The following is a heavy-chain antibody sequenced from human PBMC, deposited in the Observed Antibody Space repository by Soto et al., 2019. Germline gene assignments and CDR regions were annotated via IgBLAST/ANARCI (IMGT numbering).Heavy chain of an antibody. CDR2: IYYSGST. CDR3: ARRVLGYCSSTSCLRPYYYYYMDV. CDR1: GGSISSYY. Sequence: SETLSLTCTVSGGSISSYYWSWIRQPPGKGLEWIGYIYYSGSTNYNPSLKSRVTISVDTSKNQFSLKLGSVTAADTAVYYCARRVLGYCSSTSCLRPYYYYYMDVWGKGTTVTVSS. V-gene: IGHV4-59*08. D-gene: IGHD2-2*01. J-gene: IGHJ6*03.